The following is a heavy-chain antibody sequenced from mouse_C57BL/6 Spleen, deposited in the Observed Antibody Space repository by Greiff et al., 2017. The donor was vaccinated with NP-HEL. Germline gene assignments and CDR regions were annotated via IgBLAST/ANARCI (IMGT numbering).Heavy chain of an antibody. Sequence: VQLQQSGAELVKPGASVKISCKASGYAFSSYWMNWVKQRPGKGLEWIGQIYPGDGDTNYNGKFKGKATLTADKSSGTAYMQLSSLTSEDSAVYFCARRSLTGPFDYWGQGTTLTVSS. J-gene: IGHJ2*01. CDR2: IYPGDGDT. D-gene: IGHD4-1*01. CDR3: ARRSLTGPFDY. V-gene: IGHV1-80*01. CDR1: GYAFSSYW.